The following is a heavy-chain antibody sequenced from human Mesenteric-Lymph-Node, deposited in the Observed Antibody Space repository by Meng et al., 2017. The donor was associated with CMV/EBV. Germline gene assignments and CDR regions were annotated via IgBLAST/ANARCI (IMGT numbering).Heavy chain of an antibody. CDR1: GFTFSSYS. CDR2: ISYSGKSV. CDR3: ARGGIGVVNKNYYFGLDV. D-gene: IGHD3-3*01. Sequence: GESLKISCAASGFTFSSYSMNWVRQAPGKGLEWLSYISYSGKSVYYADSVKGRFTISRDNAKNSLYLQMNSLRAEDTAVYYCARGGIGVVNKNYYFGLDVWGQGTTVTVSS. J-gene: IGHJ6*02. V-gene: IGHV3-48*04.